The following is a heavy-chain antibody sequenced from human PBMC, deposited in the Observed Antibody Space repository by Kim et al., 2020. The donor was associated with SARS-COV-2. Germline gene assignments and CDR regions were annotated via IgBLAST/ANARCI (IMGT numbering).Heavy chain of an antibody. CDR1: GGTFSSYA. J-gene: IGHJ6*03. CDR3: ARCRPGGYGDGSYYYYYYMDV. Sequence: SVKVSCKASGGTFSSYAISWVRQAPGQGLEWMGGIIPIFGTANYAQKFQGRVTITADESTSTAYMELSSLRSEDTAVYYCARCRPGGYGDGSYYYYYYMDVWGKGTTVTVSS. CDR2: IIPIFGTA. D-gene: IGHD4-17*01. V-gene: IGHV1-69*13.